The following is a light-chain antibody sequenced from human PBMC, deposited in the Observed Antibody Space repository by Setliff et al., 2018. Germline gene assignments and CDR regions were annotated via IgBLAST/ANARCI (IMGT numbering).Light chain of an antibody. J-gene: IGLJ1*01. V-gene: IGLV2-14*03. CDR1: SSDVGGYNY. Sequence: QSVLTQPASVSGSPGQSITISCTGTSSDVGGYNYVSWYQQHPGKAPKLMIYDVSXXXSGVSNRXXXXXXXXXXXXXISXXXXEDEADYYCSSYTSSSTSYVFGTGTKVTVL. CDR3: SSYTSSSTSYV. CDR2: DVS.